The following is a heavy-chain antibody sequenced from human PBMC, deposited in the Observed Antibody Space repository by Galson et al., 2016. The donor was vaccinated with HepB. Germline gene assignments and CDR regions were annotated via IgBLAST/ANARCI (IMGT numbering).Heavy chain of an antibody. CDR1: GASVRDGSYF. CDR2: IYYTEAT. V-gene: IGHV4-61*01. CDR3: GRDIYYGNYGGWFDP. J-gene: IGHJ5*02. Sequence: SETLSLTCTVSGASVRDGSYFWSWIRQPPGKRLEWIGYIYYTEATNYNPSLNSRVTISIDTSKNQFSLRLTSATAADTAVYYCGRDIYYGNYGGWFDPWGQGTLVTVSS. D-gene: IGHD4-11*01.